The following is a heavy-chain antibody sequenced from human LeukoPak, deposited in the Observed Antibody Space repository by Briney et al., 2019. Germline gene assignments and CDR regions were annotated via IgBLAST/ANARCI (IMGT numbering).Heavy chain of an antibody. D-gene: IGHD3-22*01. CDR3: ARGCRPYYYDTSGPTYYYYMDV. Sequence: VASVKVSCKASGYTFTSYDINWVRQATGQGLEWMRWMNPNSGNTGYAQKFQGRVTMTRNTSISTAYMELSSLRSADTAVYYCARGCRPYYYDTSGPTYYYYMDVWGKGTTVTVSS. V-gene: IGHV1-8*01. CDR1: GYTFTSYD. J-gene: IGHJ6*03. CDR2: MNPNSGNT.